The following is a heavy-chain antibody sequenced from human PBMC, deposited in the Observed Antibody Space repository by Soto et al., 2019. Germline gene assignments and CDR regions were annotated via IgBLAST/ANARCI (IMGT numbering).Heavy chain of an antibody. Sequence: ASVKVSCKASGYAFASYGINWVRQAPGQGLEWMGWISPHNGNTNYEQNLQGRVTMTTDTSTSTAFMDLRSLRSDDTAVYYCATSLGYTSGWEFDYWGQGTLVTVSS. CDR2: ISPHNGNT. CDR3: ATSLGYTSGWEFDY. D-gene: IGHD6-19*01. CDR1: GYAFASYG. J-gene: IGHJ4*02. V-gene: IGHV1-18*01.